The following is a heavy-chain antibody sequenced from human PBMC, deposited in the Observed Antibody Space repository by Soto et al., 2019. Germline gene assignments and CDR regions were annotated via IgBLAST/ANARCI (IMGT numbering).Heavy chain of an antibody. CDR2: ISSSSSYI. J-gene: IGHJ6*02. D-gene: IGHD2-2*01. V-gene: IGHV3-21*01. CDR1: GFTFSSYS. CDR3: ARSRYCSSTSCYYNGMDV. Sequence: GGSLRLFCAASGFTFSSYSMNWVRQAPGKGLEWVSSISSSSSYIYYADSVKGRFTISRDNAKDSLYLQMNSLRAEDTALYYCARSRYCSSTSCYYNGMDVWGQGTTVTVSS.